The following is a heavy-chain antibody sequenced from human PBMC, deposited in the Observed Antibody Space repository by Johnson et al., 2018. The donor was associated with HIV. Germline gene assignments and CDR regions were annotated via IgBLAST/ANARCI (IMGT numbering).Heavy chain of an antibody. CDR1: GFTISSYG. D-gene: IGHD4-23*01. CDR3: AKESETYGGNIGFQHAFDI. CDR2: ISYGGSNK. V-gene: IGHV3-30*18. J-gene: IGHJ3*02. Sequence: QVQLVESGGGVVQPGRSLRLSCAASGFTISSYGMHWVRQAPGTGLEWVAVISYGGSNKYYADSVKGRFTVSRDNSKNTLYLQMNSLRADDTAVYYCAKESETYGGNIGFQHAFDIWGQGTMVTVSS.